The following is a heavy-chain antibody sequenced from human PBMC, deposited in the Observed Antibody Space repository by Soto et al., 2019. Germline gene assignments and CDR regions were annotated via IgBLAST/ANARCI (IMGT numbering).Heavy chain of an antibody. CDR2: VIPILAMS. CDR3: ATNYGSGSTHFDY. J-gene: IGHJ4*02. D-gene: IGHD3-10*01. CDR1: GGTFSSYT. Sequence: QVKLVQSGAEVRKPGSSVKVSCTASGGTFSSYTISWVRQAPGQGPEWMGRVIPILAMSNYAQKFQGRVTITADQSTSTAYMYLSSLRSEDTALYYCATNYGSGSTHFDYWGQGTLVTVSS. V-gene: IGHV1-69*02.